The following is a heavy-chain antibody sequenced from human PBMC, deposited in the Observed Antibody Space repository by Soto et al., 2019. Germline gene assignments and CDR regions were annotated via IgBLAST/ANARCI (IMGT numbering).Heavy chain of an antibody. J-gene: IGHJ4*02. D-gene: IGHD5-12*01. V-gene: IGHV3-74*01. CDR1: GFTFSSYW. CDR2: INSDGSST. CDR3: AKDLYQGVATTYFDY. Sequence: GGSLRLSCAASGFTFSSYWMHWVRQAPGKGLVWVSRINSDGSSTSYADSVKGRFTISRDNSKNTLYLQMNSLRAEDTAVYYCAKDLYQGVATTYFDYWGQGTLVTVSS.